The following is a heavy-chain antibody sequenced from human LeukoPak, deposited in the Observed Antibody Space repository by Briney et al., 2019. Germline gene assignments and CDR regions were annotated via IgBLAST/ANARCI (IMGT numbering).Heavy chain of an antibody. CDR3: ARDYCSSTTCLDY. CDR1: GYTFTGYY. CDR2: INPNSGGT. V-gene: IGHV1-2*02. J-gene: IGHJ4*02. Sequence: GASVKVSCKASGYTFTGYYMHWVRQAPGQGLEWMGWINPNSGGTNYAQKFQGRVTMTRDTSISTAYMELSRLRSDDTAVYYCARDYCSSTTCLDYRGQGTLVTVSS. D-gene: IGHD2-2*01.